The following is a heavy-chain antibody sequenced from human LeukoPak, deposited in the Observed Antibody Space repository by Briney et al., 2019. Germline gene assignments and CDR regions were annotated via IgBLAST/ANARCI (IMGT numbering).Heavy chain of an antibody. V-gene: IGHV3-48*03. D-gene: IGHD4-17*01. J-gene: IGHJ4*02. CDR1: GFTFSSYE. Sequence: GGSLRLSCAASGFTFSSYEMAWVRQAPGKGLEWVSHINSIGSTIYYADSVKGRFTISRDNAGNSLYLQMDSLRAEDTAVYYCARDPNDYGVPHFDYWGQGTLVTVSS. CDR2: INSIGSTI. CDR3: ARDPNDYGVPHFDY.